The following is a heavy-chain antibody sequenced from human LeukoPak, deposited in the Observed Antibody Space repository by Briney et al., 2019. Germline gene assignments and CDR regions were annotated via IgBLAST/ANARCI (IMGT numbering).Heavy chain of an antibody. Sequence: PGGSLRLSCAASGFTFSSYGMHWVRQAPGKGLEWVAVISYDGSNKYYADSAKGRFTISRDNSKNTLYLQMNSLRAEDTAVYYCAKDLSFYGDSDYWGQGTLVTVSS. CDR2: ISYDGSNK. D-gene: IGHD4-17*01. CDR3: AKDLSFYGDSDY. CDR1: GFTFSSYG. J-gene: IGHJ4*02. V-gene: IGHV3-30*18.